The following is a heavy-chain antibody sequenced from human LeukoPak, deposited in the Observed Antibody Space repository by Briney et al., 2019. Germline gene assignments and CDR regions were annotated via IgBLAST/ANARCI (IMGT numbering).Heavy chain of an antibody. Sequence: SETLSLTCTVSGGSISSSSYYRGWIRQPPGKGLEWIGSIYYSGSTHYNPSLKSRVTISVDTSQKQFSLRLTSVTAADTAVYYCARGRYLTTSGGAAAGFLDYWGQGSLVTVST. J-gene: IGHJ4*02. CDR2: IYYSGST. CDR3: ARGRYLTTSGGAAAGFLDY. CDR1: GGSISSSSYY. V-gene: IGHV4-39*07. D-gene: IGHD6-13*01.